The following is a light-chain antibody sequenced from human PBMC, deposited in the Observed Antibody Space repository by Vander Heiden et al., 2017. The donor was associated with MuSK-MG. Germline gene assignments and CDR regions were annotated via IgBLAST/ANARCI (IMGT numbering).Light chain of an antibody. CDR1: SSSIGAGYD. Sequence: QSVLTQPPSVSGAPGQRVTISCTGSSSSIGAGYDVHWYQQLPGTGPKLLIYGNSNRPSGVPDRFSGSKSGTSASLAITGLQAEDEADYYCQSYDSSLSVVVFGGGTKLTVL. CDR2: GNS. V-gene: IGLV1-40*01. CDR3: QSYDSSLSVVV. J-gene: IGLJ2*01.